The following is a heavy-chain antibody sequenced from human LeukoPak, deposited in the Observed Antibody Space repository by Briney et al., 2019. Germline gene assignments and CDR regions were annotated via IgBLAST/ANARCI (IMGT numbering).Heavy chain of an antibody. CDR1: GFTFSTYA. V-gene: IGHV3-23*01. CDR2: ISGSGDST. Sequence: GGSLRLSCAASGFTFSTYAMSWVRQAPGKGLEWVSAISGSGDSTSYADSVKGRFTISRDNSKNTLHLQMSSLSAEDTAAYYCAKGNQRAYDAFDIWGQGTMVTVSS. CDR3: AKGNQRAYDAFDI. J-gene: IGHJ3*02. D-gene: IGHD1-14*01.